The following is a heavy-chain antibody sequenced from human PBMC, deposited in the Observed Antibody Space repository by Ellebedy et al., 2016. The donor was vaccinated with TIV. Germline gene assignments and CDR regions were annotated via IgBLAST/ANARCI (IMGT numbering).Heavy chain of an antibody. CDR3: ARRGSYGDYAVQINSWFDT. Sequence: GESLKISCAASGFSFRSYWMSWVRQAPGKGLEWVANIYQDGGVQYYVDSVKCRFTISRDNADNSLFLQMNSLRAEDTAVYYCARRGSYGDYAVQINSWFDTWGRGTLVAVSS. CDR1: GFSFRSYW. J-gene: IGHJ5*02. V-gene: IGHV3-7*01. D-gene: IGHD4-17*01. CDR2: IYQDGGVQ.